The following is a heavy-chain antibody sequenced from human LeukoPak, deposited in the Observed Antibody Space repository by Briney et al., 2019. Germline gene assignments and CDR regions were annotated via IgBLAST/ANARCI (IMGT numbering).Heavy chain of an antibody. D-gene: IGHD2-15*01. CDR1: GFTFSSYA. J-gene: IGHJ4*02. Sequence: GGSLRLSCAASGFTFSSYAMSWVRQAPGKGLEWVSAISGSGGSTYYADSVKGRFTISRDNSKNTLYLQMNSLRAEDTAVYCCAKGRYCSGGSCYPGDYWGQGTLVTVSS. V-gene: IGHV3-23*01. CDR3: AKGRYCSGGSCYPGDY. CDR2: ISGSGGST.